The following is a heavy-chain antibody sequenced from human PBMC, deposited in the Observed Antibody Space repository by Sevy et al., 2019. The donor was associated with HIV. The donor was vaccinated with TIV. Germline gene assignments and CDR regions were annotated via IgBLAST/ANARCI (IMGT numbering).Heavy chain of an antibody. V-gene: IGHV3-43*01. D-gene: IGHD3-16*01. J-gene: IGHJ4*02. CDR2: ISWDGGST. CDR1: GFTFDDHT. CDR3: AKDMASEGEGAYYFDY. Sequence: GGSLRLSCAAPGFTFDDHTMHWVRQPPGKGLEWVSLISWDGGSTYYADSVKGRFTISRDNSKNSLFLQMNSLGAEDTALYYCAKDMASEGEGAYYFDYWGQGTLVTVSS.